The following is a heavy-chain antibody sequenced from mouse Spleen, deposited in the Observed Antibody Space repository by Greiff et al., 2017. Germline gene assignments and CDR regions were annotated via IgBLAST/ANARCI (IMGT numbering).Heavy chain of an antibody. D-gene: IGHD2-5*01. CDR1: GFNIKDDY. CDR3: TNYYSNSLRPIRPFAY. V-gene: IGHV14-4*01. Sequence: EVQLQQSGAELVRPGASVKLSCTASGFNIKDDYMHWVKQRPEQGLEWIGWIDPENGDTEYASKFQGKATITADTSSNTAYLQRSSLTSEDTAVYYCTNYYSNSLRPIRPFAYWGQGTLVTVSA. J-gene: IGHJ3*01. CDR2: IDPENGDT.